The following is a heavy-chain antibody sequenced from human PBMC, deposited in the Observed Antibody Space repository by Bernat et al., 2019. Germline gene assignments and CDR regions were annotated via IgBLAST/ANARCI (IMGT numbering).Heavy chain of an antibody. CDR1: GFTFSNVW. J-gene: IGHJ4*02. D-gene: IGHD4-11*01. V-gene: IGHV3-15*01. CDR3: ATAVEYTTGDY. Sequence: EVQLVESGGGLVKPGGSLRLSCAASGFTFSNVWMSWVRQAPGKGLEWVGRIKSKTEGGTTDYAAPVKGRFTILRDDSKNTLYLQMNSLKSEDTAVYYCATAVEYTTGDYWGQGTLVTVSS. CDR2: IKSKTEGGTT.